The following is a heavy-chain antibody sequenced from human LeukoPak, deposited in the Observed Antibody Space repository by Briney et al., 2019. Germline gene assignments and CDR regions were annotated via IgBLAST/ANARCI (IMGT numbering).Heavy chain of an antibody. D-gene: IGHD2-8*01. J-gene: IGHJ3*02. CDR2: ISSSSSYK. V-gene: IGHV3-21*01. CDR3: ARVKTKNAFDI. Sequence: GGSLRLSCAASGFTFSSYSMNWVRQAPGKGLEWVSSISSSSSYKYYADSVKGRFTISRDNAKNSLYLQMNSLRAEDTAVYYCARVKTKNAFDIWGQGTMVTVSS. CDR1: GFTFSSYS.